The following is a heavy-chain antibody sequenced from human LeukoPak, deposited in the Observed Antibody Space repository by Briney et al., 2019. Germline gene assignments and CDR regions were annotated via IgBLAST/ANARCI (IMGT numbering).Heavy chain of an antibody. CDR3: ARGGIRLTYSSPNNWFDP. D-gene: IGHD6-13*01. V-gene: IGHV1-2*06. J-gene: IGHJ5*02. CDR2: INPNSGGT. Sequence: GASVKVSCKASGYTFTGYYMHWVRQAPGQGLEWMGRINPNSGGTNYAQKFQGRVTMTRDTSISTAYMELSRLRSDDTAVYYCARGGIRLTYSSPNNWFDPWGQGTLVTVSS. CDR1: GYTFTGYY.